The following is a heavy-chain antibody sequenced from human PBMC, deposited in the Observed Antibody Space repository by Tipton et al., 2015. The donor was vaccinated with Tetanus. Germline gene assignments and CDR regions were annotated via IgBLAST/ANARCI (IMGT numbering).Heavy chain of an antibody. Sequence: SLRLSCAVSGFMFGNYRMNWVRQAPGKGLECVASITTNSYIYYADSVKGRFTISRDNTKNSLFLQMNSLRAGDTAVYYCASGSTLDFWGQGTLVTVSS. CDR3: ASGSTLDF. J-gene: IGHJ4*02. V-gene: IGHV3-69-1*02. CDR2: ITTNSYI. CDR1: GFMFGNYR. D-gene: IGHD6-25*01.